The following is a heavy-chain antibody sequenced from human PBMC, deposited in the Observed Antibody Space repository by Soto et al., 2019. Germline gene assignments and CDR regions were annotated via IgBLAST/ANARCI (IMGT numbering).Heavy chain of an antibody. D-gene: IGHD3-10*01. CDR3: ARGGKLGGGLYA. CDR1: GGTFGRYT. CDR2: IIPILETA. Sequence: QVQLVQSGAEVKKPGSSVKVSCKASGGTFGRYTLSWVRQAPGQGLEWMGWIIPILETANYARRFQGRLTIKADTSAGTSFMHLSSLKSDDTGVYYCARGGKLGGGLYAWGKGTPVSVSS. V-gene: IGHV1-69*08. J-gene: IGHJ6*04.